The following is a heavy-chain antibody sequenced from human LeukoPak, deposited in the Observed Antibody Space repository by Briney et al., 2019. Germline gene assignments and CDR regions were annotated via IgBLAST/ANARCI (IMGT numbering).Heavy chain of an antibody. J-gene: IGHJ4*02. V-gene: IGHV4-30-2*01. CDR2: IYHSGST. CDR3: ARTGYSSRWFYYFDY. D-gene: IGHD6-13*01. CDR1: GGSISSGGYS. Sequence: SETLSLTCAVSGGSISSGGYSWSWIRQPPGKGLEWIGYIYHSGSTYYNPSLKSRVTISVDRSKNQFSLKLSSVTAADTAVYYCARTGYSSRWFYYFDYWGQGTLVTVSS.